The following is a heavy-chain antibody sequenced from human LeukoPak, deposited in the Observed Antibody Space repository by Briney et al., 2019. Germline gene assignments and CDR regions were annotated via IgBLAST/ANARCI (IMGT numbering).Heavy chain of an antibody. CDR1: GGTFSSYA. CDR3: ARAGYQLLDY. Sequence: ASVKVSCKASGGTFSSYAISWVRQAPGQGLEWMGRIIPILGIANYAQKFQGRVTITADKSTSTAYMELSSLRSEDTAVYYRARAGYQLLDYWGQGTLVTVSS. CDR2: IIPILGIA. V-gene: IGHV1-69*04. J-gene: IGHJ4*02. D-gene: IGHD2-2*01.